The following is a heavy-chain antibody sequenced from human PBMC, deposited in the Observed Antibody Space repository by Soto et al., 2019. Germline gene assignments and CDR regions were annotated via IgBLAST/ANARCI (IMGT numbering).Heavy chain of an antibody. D-gene: IGHD3-10*01. CDR2: NNAGNGNT. V-gene: IGHV1-3*01. CDR3: AGSDGPLGDY. CDR1: GYTFTSYA. Sequence: ASVKVSCKASGYTFTSYAMHWVRQAPGQRLEWMGRNNAGNGNTKYSQKFQGRVTITRDTSASTAYMELSSLRSEDTAVYYCAGSDGPLGDYWGQGTLVTVSS. J-gene: IGHJ4*02.